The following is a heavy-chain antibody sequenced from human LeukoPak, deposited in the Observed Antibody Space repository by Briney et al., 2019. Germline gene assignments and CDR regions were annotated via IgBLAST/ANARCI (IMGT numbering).Heavy chain of an antibody. CDR2: IIPIFGTA. D-gene: IGHD1-14*01. CDR3: ARGNTVVGYNRNPPPYYYYYYMDV. Sequence: SVKVSCKGYGYTFINHDIDWVRQAPGQGLEWMGGIIPIFGTANYAQKFQGRVTITTDESTSTAYMELSSLRSEDTAVYYCARGNTVVGYNRNPPPYYYYYYMDVWGKGTTVTVSS. J-gene: IGHJ6*03. CDR1: GYTFINHD. V-gene: IGHV1-69*05.